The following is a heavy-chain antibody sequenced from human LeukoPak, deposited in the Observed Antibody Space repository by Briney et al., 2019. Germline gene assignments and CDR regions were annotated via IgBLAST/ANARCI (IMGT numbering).Heavy chain of an antibody. D-gene: IGHD4/OR15-4a*01. V-gene: IGHV4-61*01. J-gene: IGHJ4*02. CDR3: ARALLYGGYFDY. CDR1: GGSISSGSYY. Sequence: SQTLSLTCTVSGGSISSGSYYWSWIRQPPGKGLEWIGYIYYSGSTNYNPSLKSRVTISVDTSKNQFSLKLSSVTAADTAVYYCARALLYGGYFDYWGQGTLVTVSS. CDR2: IYYSGST.